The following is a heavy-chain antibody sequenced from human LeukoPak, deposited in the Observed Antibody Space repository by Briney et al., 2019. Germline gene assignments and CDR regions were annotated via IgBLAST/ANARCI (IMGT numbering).Heavy chain of an antibody. V-gene: IGHV3-74*01. D-gene: IGHD2-15*01. Sequence: HPGGSLRLSCAASGFSFRSYWMHWVRQAPGRGLVWVSRINTDGTNTGYADSVKGRFTISRDISKNTLYLQMNSLRVEDTAVYYCARDRTRAPGAFDIWGQGTMVTVSS. J-gene: IGHJ3*02. CDR2: INTDGTNT. CDR1: GFSFRSYW. CDR3: ARDRTRAPGAFDI.